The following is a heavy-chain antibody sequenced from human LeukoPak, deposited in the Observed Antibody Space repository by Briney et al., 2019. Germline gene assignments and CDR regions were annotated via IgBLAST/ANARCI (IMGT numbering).Heavy chain of an antibody. J-gene: IGHJ4*02. D-gene: IGHD6-19*01. CDR1: GFTFSSYG. V-gene: IGHV3-23*01. CDR2: ISGSGGST. CDR3: ARSRYASGRGAFDY. Sequence: GGSLRLSCAASGFTFSSYGMSWVRQAPGKGLEWVSAISGSGGSTYYADSVKGRFTISRDNSKNTLYLQMNSLRAEDTATYYCARSRYASGRGAFDYWGRGTPVTVSS.